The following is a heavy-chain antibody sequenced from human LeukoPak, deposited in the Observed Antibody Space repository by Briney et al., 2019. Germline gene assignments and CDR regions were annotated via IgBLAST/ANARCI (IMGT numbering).Heavy chain of an antibody. CDR3: ASLKDYYDFWSGYDHYFDY. V-gene: IGHV3-7*01. CDR2: IKQDASEK. CDR1: GFTFSSYA. J-gene: IGHJ4*02. Sequence: GGSLRLSCAASGFTFSSYAMSWVRQAPGKGLEWVANIKQDASEKYYVDSVKGRFTISRDNAKNSMYLQMNSLRAEDTAVYYCASLKDYYDFWSGYDHYFDYWGQGILVTVSS. D-gene: IGHD3-3*01.